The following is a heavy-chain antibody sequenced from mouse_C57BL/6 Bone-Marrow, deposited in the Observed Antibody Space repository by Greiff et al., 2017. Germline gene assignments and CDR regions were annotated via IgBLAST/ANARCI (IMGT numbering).Heavy chain of an antibody. CDR1: GYTFTSYW. V-gene: IGHV1-64*01. J-gene: IGHJ3*01. CDR2: IHPNSGST. D-gene: IGHD6-1*01. CDR3: TPLAGWFAY. Sequence: VQLQQPGAELVKPGASVKLSCKASGYTFTSYWMHWVKQRPGQGLEWIGMIHPNSGSTNYNEKFKSKATLTVAKSSSTAYMQLSSLTSEDSAVYYCTPLAGWFAYWGQGTLVTVSA.